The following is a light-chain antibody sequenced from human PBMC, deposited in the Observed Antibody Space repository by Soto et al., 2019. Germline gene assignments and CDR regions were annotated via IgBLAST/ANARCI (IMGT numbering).Light chain of an antibody. CDR2: GAS. CDR1: QSVNTN. Sequence: EIVMTQSPATLSVSPGESATLSCRASQSVNTNLAWYQQKPGRAPRLLIHGASTRATGIPARFSGSGSGTEFTLNISSLQSEDFAVYYGQQYNNWPPHTFGQGTKLESK. J-gene: IGKJ2*01. CDR3: QQYNNWPPHT. V-gene: IGKV3-15*01.